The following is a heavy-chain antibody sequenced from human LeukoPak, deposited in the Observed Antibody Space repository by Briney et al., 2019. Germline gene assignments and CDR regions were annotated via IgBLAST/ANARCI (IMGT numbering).Heavy chain of an antibody. D-gene: IGHD2-2*01. Sequence: ASVKVSCKGSGYTFSNYGITWVRQAPGQGLEWIGWIYAYNGDTKYAPKLQGRVTMTTDTSTTTAYMELRSLRSDDTAMYYCASDVGYCSTTSCYGLYYWGQGTLVTVSS. CDR2: IYAYNGDT. CDR1: GYTFSNYG. J-gene: IGHJ4*02. CDR3: ASDVGYCSTTSCYGLYY. V-gene: IGHV1-18*01.